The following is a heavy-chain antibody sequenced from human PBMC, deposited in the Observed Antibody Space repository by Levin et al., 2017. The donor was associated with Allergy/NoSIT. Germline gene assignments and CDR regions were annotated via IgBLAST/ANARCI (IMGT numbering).Heavy chain of an antibody. CDR2: IYSGGST. Sequence: GESLKISCAASGFTVSSHYMSWVRQAPGKGLEWVSVIYSGGSTYYADSVKGRFTISRDNSKNTLYLQMNSLRAEDTAVYYCAINYYGAGSYNYWGQGTLVTVSS. D-gene: IGHD3-10*01. CDR3: AINYYGAGSYNY. J-gene: IGHJ4*02. CDR1: GFTVSSHY. V-gene: IGHV3-53*01.